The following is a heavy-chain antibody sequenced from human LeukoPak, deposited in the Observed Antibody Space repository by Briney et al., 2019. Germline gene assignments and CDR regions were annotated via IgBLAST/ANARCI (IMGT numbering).Heavy chain of an antibody. CDR3: ARGARRPYYGMDV. CDR1: GFTVSSNY. J-gene: IGHJ6*02. D-gene: IGHD1-14*01. CDR2: IYSGGST. V-gene: IGHV3-66*01. Sequence: GGSLRLSCAASGFTVSSNYMSWVRQAPGKGLEWVSVIYSGGSTYYADSVKGRFTISRDNSKNTLYLQMNSLRAEDTAVYYCARGARRPYYGMDVWGQGTTVTVSS.